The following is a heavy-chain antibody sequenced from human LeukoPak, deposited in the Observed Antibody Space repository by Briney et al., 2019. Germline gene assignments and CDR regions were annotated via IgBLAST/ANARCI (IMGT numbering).Heavy chain of an antibody. J-gene: IGHJ4*02. Sequence: SETLSLTCAVYGGSFSGYYWSWIRQPPGKGLEWIGEINHSGSTNYNPSLKSRVTISVDTSKNQFSLKLSSVTAADTAVYYCARDLRYDSSGWAFDYWGQGTLVTVSS. V-gene: IGHV4-34*01. CDR3: ARDLRYDSSGWAFDY. CDR2: INHSGST. D-gene: IGHD3-22*01. CDR1: GGSFSGYY.